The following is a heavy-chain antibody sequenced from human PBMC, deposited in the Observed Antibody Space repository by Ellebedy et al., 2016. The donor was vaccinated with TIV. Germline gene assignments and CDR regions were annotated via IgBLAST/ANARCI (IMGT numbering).Heavy chain of an antibody. V-gene: IGHV3-30*02. CDR1: GFSFSNSN. J-gene: IGHJ6*02. D-gene: IGHD2/OR15-2a*01. CDR3: AKSFSYAMDV. CDR2: TWSDGSNQ. Sequence: PGGSLRLSCAASGFSFSNSNMHWVRLAPGRGPEWVAFTWSDGSNQYYADSGKGRFTISRDNSKNTLYLQLNSLRAEDTAVYYCAKSFSYAMDVWGQGTTVTVSS.